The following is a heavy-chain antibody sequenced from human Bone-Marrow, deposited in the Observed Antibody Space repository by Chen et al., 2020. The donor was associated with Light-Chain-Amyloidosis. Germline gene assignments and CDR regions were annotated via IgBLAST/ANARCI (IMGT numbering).Heavy chain of an antibody. V-gene: IGHV4-38-2*02. CDR3: ARGPXEVKWGVVVGAFTFDF. CDR1: XYXXSSGYY. D-gene: IGHD3-3*01. J-gene: IGHJ3*01. CDR2: IYHSGST. Sequence: SXYXXSSGYYWXXXRQPPGKGLEWIGSIYHSGSTYYNPSLKSRVTISVDPSDNRFSLRLKSVTAXXXXXXYXARGPXEVKWGVVVGAFTFDFWGQGTMVTVS.